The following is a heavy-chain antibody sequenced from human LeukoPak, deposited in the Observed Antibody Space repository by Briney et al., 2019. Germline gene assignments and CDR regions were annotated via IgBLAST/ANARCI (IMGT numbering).Heavy chain of an antibody. CDR2: INHSGST. CDR1: GGSFSGYY. D-gene: IGHD1-26*01. CDR3: ARGVSGGNGSNFDY. Sequence: SETLSLICAVYGGSFSGYYWSWIRQPPGKGLEWIGEINHSGSTNYNPSLKSRVTISVDTSKNQFSLKLSSVTAADTAVYYCARGVSGGNGSNFDYWGQGTLVTVSS. V-gene: IGHV4-34*01. J-gene: IGHJ4*02.